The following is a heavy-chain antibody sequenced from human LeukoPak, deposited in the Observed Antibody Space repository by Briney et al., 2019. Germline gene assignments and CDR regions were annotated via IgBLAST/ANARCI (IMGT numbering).Heavy chain of an antibody. CDR2: INHSGST. J-gene: IGHJ5*02. V-gene: IGHV4-34*01. D-gene: IGHD3-3*01. CDR1: GFTFSSYG. CDR3: ARVRYDFWSGPNWFDP. Sequence: GSLRLSCAASGFTFSSYGMHWVRQPPGKGLEWIGEINHSGSTNYNPSLKSRVTISVDTSKNQFSLKLSSVTAADTAVYYCARVRYDFWSGPNWFDPWGQGTLVTVSS.